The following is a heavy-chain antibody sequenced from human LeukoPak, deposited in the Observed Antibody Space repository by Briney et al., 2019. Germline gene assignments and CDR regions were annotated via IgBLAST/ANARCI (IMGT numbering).Heavy chain of an antibody. J-gene: IGHJ4*02. Sequence: ASVKVSCKASGYTFTSYYMHWVRQAPGQGLEWMGIINPSGGSTSYAQKFQGRVTITADESTSTTYMELSSLRSEDTAVYYCARDNDYGDYSFDYWGQGTLVTVSS. CDR3: ARDNDYGDYSFDY. V-gene: IGHV1-46*01. CDR1: GYTFTSYY. D-gene: IGHD4-17*01. CDR2: INPSGGST.